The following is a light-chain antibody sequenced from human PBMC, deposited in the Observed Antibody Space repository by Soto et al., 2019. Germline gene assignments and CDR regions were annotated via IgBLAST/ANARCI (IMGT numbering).Light chain of an antibody. CDR1: SSNIGAGYD. J-gene: IGLJ7*01. CDR3: QSYDSSLSGAV. Sequence: QLVLTQPPSVSGAPGQRVTISCTGSSSNIGAGYDVHWYQQLPGTAPKLLIYGNSNRPSGVPDRFSGSKSGTSASLAITGLQAEDEADYYCQSYDSSLSGAVFGGGTQLTV. CDR2: GNS. V-gene: IGLV1-40*01.